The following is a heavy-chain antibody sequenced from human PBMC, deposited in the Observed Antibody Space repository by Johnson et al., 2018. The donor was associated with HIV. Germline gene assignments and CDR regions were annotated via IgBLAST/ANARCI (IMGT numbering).Heavy chain of an antibody. J-gene: IGHJ3*02. CDR2: IYSGGTT. CDR1: GFTFSSNY. D-gene: IGHD3-22*01. V-gene: IGHV3-66*01. CDR3: AREDDSSGYYYFFGAFDI. Sequence: VQLEESGGGLVQPGGSLRLSCAASGFTFSSNYMSWVRQAPGKVLEWVSVIYSGGTTYYADSVKGRFTISRDNSKNTVYLQMNSLRVEDTAVYFCAREDDSSGYYYFFGAFDIWGRGTLVTVSS.